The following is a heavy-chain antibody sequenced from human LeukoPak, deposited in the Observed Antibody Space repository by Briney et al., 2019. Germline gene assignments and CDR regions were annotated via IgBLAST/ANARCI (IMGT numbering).Heavy chain of an antibody. CDR2: INNDGSST. CDR3: AREXPREVTLDY. CDR1: GFTFIAYG. D-gene: IGHD2-21*02. J-gene: IGHJ4*02. V-gene: IGHV3-74*01. Sequence: PGGSLRLSCAASGFTFIAYGMQWVRQAPGKGLVWVSRINNDGSSTSYADSVKGRFTISRDNAKNTLYLQVNSLRAEDTGVYYCAREXPREVTLDYWGQGTLVTVSS.